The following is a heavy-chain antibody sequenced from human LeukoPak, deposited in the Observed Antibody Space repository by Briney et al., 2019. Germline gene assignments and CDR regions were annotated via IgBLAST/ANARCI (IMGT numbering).Heavy chain of an antibody. V-gene: IGHV4-39*01. CDR1: GGSISSSSYY. CDR2: IYYSGST. CDR3: ARQARYYDSSGYYYDVWDY. Sequence: PSETLSLTCTVSGGSISSSSYYWGWIRQPPGKGLEWIGSIYYSGSTYYNPSLKSRVTISVDTSKNQFSLKLSSVTAADTAVYYCARQARYYDSSGYYYDVWDYWGQGTLVTVSS. J-gene: IGHJ4*02. D-gene: IGHD3-22*01.